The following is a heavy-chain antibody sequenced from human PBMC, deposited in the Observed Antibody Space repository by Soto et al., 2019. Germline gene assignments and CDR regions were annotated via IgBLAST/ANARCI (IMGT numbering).Heavy chain of an antibody. CDR1: GDTFRTSA. CDR2: IMPVFRRP. Sequence: QVQLVQSGAEVKKPGSSVKVSCKASGDTFRTSAISWVRQAPGQGLEWVGGIMPVFRRPKYAQNFQGRVTITADESTSTAYMELSSLRSDDTAVYHCARDKDRQQLGGNYYYILDVWGQGTAVTVSS. CDR3: ARDKDRQQLGGNYYYILDV. J-gene: IGHJ6*02. V-gene: IGHV1-69*12. D-gene: IGHD3-3*02.